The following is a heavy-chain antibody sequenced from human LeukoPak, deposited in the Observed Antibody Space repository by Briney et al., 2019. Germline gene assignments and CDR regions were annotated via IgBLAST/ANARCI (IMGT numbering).Heavy chain of an antibody. Sequence: SETLSLTCAVYGGSFSGYYWSWIRQPPGKGLEWIGEINHSGSTNYNPSLKSRVTISVDTSKNQFSLKLSSVTAADTAVYYCARGGRGNLMIPKRFDYWGQGTLVTVSS. J-gene: IGHJ4*02. CDR2: INHSGST. CDR1: GGSFSGYY. CDR3: ARGGRGNLMIPKRFDY. D-gene: IGHD3-3*01. V-gene: IGHV4-34*01.